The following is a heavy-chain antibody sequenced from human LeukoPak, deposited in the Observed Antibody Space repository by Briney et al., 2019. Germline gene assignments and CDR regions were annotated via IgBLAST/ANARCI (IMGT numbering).Heavy chain of an antibody. Sequence: GGSLRLSCAASGFTFSNYAMRWVRQAPGKGLEWVSGISGSGDSTYYADSVEGRFTISRDNSKNTLYLQMNSLRAEDTAVYYCARRSGIAVAGAFDYWGQGTLVTVSS. J-gene: IGHJ4*02. CDR3: ARRSGIAVAGAFDY. CDR2: ISGSGDST. D-gene: IGHD6-19*01. V-gene: IGHV3-23*01. CDR1: GFTFSNYA.